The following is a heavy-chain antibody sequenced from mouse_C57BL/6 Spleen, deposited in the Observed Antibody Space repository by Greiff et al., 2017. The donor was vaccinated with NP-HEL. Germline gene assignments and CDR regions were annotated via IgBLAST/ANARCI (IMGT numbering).Heavy chain of an antibody. CDR1: GYAFSSSW. CDR3: ARSGSGYYGSSAWFAY. V-gene: IGHV1-82*01. CDR2: IYPGDGDT. Sequence: QVQLQQSGPELVKPGASVKISCKASGYAFSSSWMNWVKQRPGKGLEWIGRIYPGDGDTNYNGKFKGKATLTADKSSSTAYMQLSSLTSEDSAVYFCARSGSGYYGSSAWFAYWGQGTLVTVSA. J-gene: IGHJ3*01. D-gene: IGHD1-1*01.